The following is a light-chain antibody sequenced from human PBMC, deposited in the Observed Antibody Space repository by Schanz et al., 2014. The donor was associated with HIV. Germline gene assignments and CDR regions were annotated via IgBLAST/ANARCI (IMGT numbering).Light chain of an antibody. CDR2: DVT. Sequence: QSALTQPASVSGSPGQSITISCSGTSSDVRGYNLVSWYQQHPGKAPKLMIYDVTKRPSGVPARFSGSKSGNTASLTVSGLQADDEADYYCSSYGGGDTLLFGGGTKLTVL. CDR3: SSYGGGDTLL. CDR1: SSDVRGYNL. V-gene: IGLV2-23*02. J-gene: IGLJ3*02.